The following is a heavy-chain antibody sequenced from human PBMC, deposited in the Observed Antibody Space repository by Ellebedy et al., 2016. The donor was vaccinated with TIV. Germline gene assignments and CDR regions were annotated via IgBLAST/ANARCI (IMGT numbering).Heavy chain of an antibody. D-gene: IGHD3-16*01. CDR2: IRSEGYGGAT. V-gene: IGHV3-49*03. CDR1: GFTFGDYA. J-gene: IGHJ4*02. CDR3: TRAPSYAGVYYFDY. Sequence: GESLKISXTASGFTFGDYAMSWFRRAPGKGLEWVGFIRSEGYGGATEYAASVKGRFTISRDDSKSFASLQMNNLKTEDTAVYYCTRAPSYAGVYYFDYWGQGTLVTVSS.